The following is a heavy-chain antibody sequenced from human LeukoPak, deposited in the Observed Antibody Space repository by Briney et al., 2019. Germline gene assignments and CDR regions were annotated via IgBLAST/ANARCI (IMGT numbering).Heavy chain of an antibody. CDR2: LSGSGITT. J-gene: IGHJ4*02. CDR3: ARHGSWSFDY. V-gene: IGHV3-23*01. Sequence: GGSLRLSCAASGFTFSNSAMSWVRQAPGKGLEWVSTLSGSGITTYYADSVKGRFTISRDNSKNTLYLHMNSLRAEDTAVYYCARHGSWSFDYWGQGTLLTVSA. D-gene: IGHD6-13*01. CDR1: GFTFSNSA.